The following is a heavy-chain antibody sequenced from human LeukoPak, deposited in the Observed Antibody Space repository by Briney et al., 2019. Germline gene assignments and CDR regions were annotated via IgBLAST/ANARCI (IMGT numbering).Heavy chain of an antibody. J-gene: IGHJ5*02. CDR3: ARDPNLEGDYVWGGFDP. V-gene: IGHV3-30*03. Sequence: GGSLRLSCAVSGFTFSRYGMYWVRQAPGKGLEWVAVISFDGSNKFYGDSAKGRFTISRDNSKNTLYLQMNSLRAEDTAVYYCARDPNLEGDYVWGGFDPWGQGTLVTVSS. CDR2: ISFDGSNK. D-gene: IGHD3-16*01. CDR1: GFTFSRYG.